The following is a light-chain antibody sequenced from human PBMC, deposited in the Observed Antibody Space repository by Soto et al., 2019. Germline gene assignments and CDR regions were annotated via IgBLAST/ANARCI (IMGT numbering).Light chain of an antibody. V-gene: IGLV1-44*01. CDR2: NND. CDR3: EAWDDSLYGAV. CDR1: SSNIGANT. Sequence: QAVVTQPPSASGTPGQRVTISCSGSSSNIGANTINWYQQLPGTAPKLLIYNNDQRPSGVPYRFSASKSGTSASLAISGLQSEDEADYYCEAWDDSLYGAVLGGGTKLTVL. J-gene: IGLJ2*01.